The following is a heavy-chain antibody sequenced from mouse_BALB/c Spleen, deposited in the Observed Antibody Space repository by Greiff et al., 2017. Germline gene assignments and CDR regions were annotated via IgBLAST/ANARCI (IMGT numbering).Heavy chain of an antibody. CDR3: ARDYGNFAWFAY. D-gene: IGHD2-1*01. Sequence: DVKLVESGGGLVQPGGSRKLSCAASGFTFSDYGMAWVRQAPGKGPEWVAFISNLAYSIYYADTVTGRFTISRENAKNTLYLEMSSLRSEDTAMYYCARDYGNFAWFAYWGQGTLVTVSA. J-gene: IGHJ3*01. V-gene: IGHV5-15*02. CDR1: GFTFSDYG. CDR2: ISNLAYSI.